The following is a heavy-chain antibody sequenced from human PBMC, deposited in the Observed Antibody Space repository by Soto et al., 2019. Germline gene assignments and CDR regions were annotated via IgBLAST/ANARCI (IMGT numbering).Heavy chain of an antibody. V-gene: IGHV3-30*18. D-gene: IGHD3-22*01. J-gene: IGHJ3*02. CDR1: GFTFSSYG. Sequence: VGSLRLSCAASGFTFSSYGMHWVRQAPGKGLEWVAVISYDGSNKYYADSVKGRFTISRDNSKNTLYLQMNSLRAEDTAVYYCAKGYDSSGYADAFDIWGQGTMVTVSS. CDR3: AKGYDSSGYADAFDI. CDR2: ISYDGSNK.